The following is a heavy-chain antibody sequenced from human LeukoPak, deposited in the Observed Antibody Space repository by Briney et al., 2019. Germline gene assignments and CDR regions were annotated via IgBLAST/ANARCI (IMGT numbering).Heavy chain of an antibody. CDR3: ARDSDGWPFDY. J-gene: IGHJ4*02. V-gene: IGHV3-48*03. D-gene: IGHD5-24*01. CDR2: ISISGTTI. Sequence: GGSLRLSCAASGFTFSDYEMNWVRQAPGKGLEWLSHISISGTTIYYADSVKGRFTISRDDAKNSLYLQMNSLRAEDTAVYYCARDSDGWPFDYWGQGTLVTVSS. CDR1: GFTFSDYE.